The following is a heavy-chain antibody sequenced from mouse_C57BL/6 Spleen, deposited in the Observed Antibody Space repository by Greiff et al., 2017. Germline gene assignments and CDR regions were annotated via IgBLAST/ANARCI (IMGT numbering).Heavy chain of an antibody. CDR2: IYWDDDK. CDR1: GFSLSTSGMG. V-gene: IGHV8-12*01. D-gene: IGHD2-4*01. J-gene: IGHJ3*01. CDR3: ARRNYYDYDEFAY. Sequence: QVTLKESGPGILQSSQTLSLTCSFSGFSLSTSGMGVSWIRQPSGKGLEWLAHIYWDDDKRYNPSLKSRLTISKDTSRNQVFLKITSVDTADTATYYCARRNYYDYDEFAYWGQGTLVTVSA.